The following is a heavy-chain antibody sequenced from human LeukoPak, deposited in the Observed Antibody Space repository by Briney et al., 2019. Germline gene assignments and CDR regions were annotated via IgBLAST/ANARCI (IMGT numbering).Heavy chain of an antibody. CDR1: GFNFYYDW. D-gene: IGHD2-2*01. CDR2: IKSKTDAGTT. Sequence: KAGGSLRLSCAASGFNFYYDWMSWVRQAPGKGLEWVGRIKSKTDAGTTEYAAPVKGRFTISRDDSRNTLYLQMSSLKTEDTAVYYCVRDQYCASSSCPGAFDLWGQGTVVTVSS. V-gene: IGHV3-15*01. CDR3: VRDQYCASSSCPGAFDL. J-gene: IGHJ3*01.